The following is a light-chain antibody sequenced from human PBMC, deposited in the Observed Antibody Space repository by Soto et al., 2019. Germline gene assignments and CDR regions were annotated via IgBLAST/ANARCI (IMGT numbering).Light chain of an antibody. CDR1: SSDVGGYKY. J-gene: IGLJ1*01. Sequence: QSALTQPPSASGSPGPSVTISCTGTSSDVGGYKYVSWYQQHPGKAPKLMIYEVNKRPSGVPDRFSGSKSGNTASLTVSGLHAEDEADYYCNSYAGTNNLLYVFGTGTKLTVL. CDR3: NSYAGTNNLLYV. CDR2: EVN. V-gene: IGLV2-8*01.